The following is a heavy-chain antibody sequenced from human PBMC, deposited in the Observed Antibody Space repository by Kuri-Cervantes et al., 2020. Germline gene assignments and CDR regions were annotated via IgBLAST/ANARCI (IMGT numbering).Heavy chain of an antibody. CDR2: ISYDGNNK. D-gene: IGHD3-10*01. J-gene: IGHJ4*02. CDR3: ARVGYYYGSGNRGVDY. V-gene: IGHV3-30*04. CDR1: GFTFSGSA. Sequence: GESLKISCAASGFTFSGSAMHWVRQAPGKGLEWVTFISYDGNNKYYADSVKGRFTISRDNAKNSLYLQMNSLRVEDTAVYYCARVGYYYGSGNRGVDYWGQGTLVTVSS.